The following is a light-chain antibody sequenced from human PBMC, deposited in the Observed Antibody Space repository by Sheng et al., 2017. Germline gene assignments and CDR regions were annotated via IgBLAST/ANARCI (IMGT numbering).Light chain of an antibody. CDR2: GAS. J-gene: IGKJ1*01. CDR1: QSISSW. CDR3: QQYSSYWT. V-gene: IGKV1-5*03. Sequence: DIQMTQSPSTLSASVGDRVTITCRASQSISSWLAWYQQKPGKAPKLLIYGASTLESGVPSRFSGSRSGTEFILTISSLQPDDFATYYCQQYSSYWTFGQGTKVEYK.